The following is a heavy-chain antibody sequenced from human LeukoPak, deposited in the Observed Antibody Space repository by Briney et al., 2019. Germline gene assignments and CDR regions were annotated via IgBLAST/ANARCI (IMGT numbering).Heavy chain of an antibody. V-gene: IGHV5-51*01. CDR1: GGHFISYW. J-gene: IGHJ4*02. CDR3: ARLWSDGHYFVY. CDR2: INHVDCDT. D-gene: IGHD2-8*02. Sequence: GAAPQTPLCGAGGHFISYWYGWGLQQPGKSEEGWGVINHVDCDTRYNSSFQGQVTISDDKSINTPYPQRSNLQAWDTPIYYCARLWSDGHYFVYWGEGALVTVS.